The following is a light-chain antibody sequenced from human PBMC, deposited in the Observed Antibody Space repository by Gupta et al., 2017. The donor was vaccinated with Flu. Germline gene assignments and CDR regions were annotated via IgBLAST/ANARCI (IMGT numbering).Light chain of an antibody. CDR1: QRITTGY. Sequence: EIVLTQSPGTLSLPPGERATLSCRASQRITTGYLAWYQQKPGQTPRLLIYSASSRATGIPDRFSGSGSGTDFTLTISSLEPEDFAMYYCHQEGSSFQTFGQGTRVEIK. V-gene: IGKV3-20*01. CDR3: HQEGSSFQT. CDR2: SAS. J-gene: IGKJ1*01.